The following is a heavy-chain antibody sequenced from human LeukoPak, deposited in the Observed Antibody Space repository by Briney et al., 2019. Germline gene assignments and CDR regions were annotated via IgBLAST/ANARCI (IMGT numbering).Heavy chain of an antibody. CDR3: ARVGLWFGAKDAFDI. CDR1: GGSISSYY. Sequence: SGTLSLTCTVSGGSISSYYWSWIRQPPGKGLEWIGYIYYSGSTNYNPSLKSRVTISVDTSKNQFSLKLSSVTAADTAVYYCARVGLWFGAKDAFDIWGQGTMVTVSS. CDR2: IYYSGST. D-gene: IGHD3-10*01. J-gene: IGHJ3*02. V-gene: IGHV4-59*01.